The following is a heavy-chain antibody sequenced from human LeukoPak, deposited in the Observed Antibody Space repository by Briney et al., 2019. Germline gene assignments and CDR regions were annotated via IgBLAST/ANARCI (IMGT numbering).Heavy chain of an antibody. V-gene: IGHV4-59*12. CDR3: ARSSEWLRDAFDI. Sequence: SETLSLTCTVSGGSLSNYYWTWIRQPPGKGLELIAYIHYSGSTYSNPSIRSRVTISVDMSKNQFSLQLNSVTPEDTAVYYCARSSEWLRDAFDIWGQGTMVTVSS. CDR2: IHYSGST. J-gene: IGHJ3*02. D-gene: IGHD5-12*01. CDR1: GGSLSNYY.